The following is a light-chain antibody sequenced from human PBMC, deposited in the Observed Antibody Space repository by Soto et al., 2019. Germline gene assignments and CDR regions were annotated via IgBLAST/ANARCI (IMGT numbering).Light chain of an antibody. CDR3: QQRSNWLFT. Sequence: EIVLTQSPATLSLSPGERATLSCRASQSISSSLAWYQQKPGQAPRLLIYDASKRATGIPARFSGSGSGTDFTLTIRSLEPEDFAVYYCQQRSNWLFTFGPGTKVDIK. V-gene: IGKV3-11*01. CDR1: QSISSS. J-gene: IGKJ3*01. CDR2: DAS.